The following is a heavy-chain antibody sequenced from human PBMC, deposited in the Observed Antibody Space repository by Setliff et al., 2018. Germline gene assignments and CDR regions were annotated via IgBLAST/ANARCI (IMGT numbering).Heavy chain of an antibody. J-gene: IGHJ4*01. V-gene: IGHV4-61*09. Sequence: SETLSLTCTVSGGSISSGSYYWNWIRQPAGKGLEWIGHIYTTGSTNYNPSLKSRVAMSVDTSKNQFSLNLSSVTVADTATYYCVRPGGTTVVARHFDYWGSGSLVTVSS. D-gene: IGHD2-15*01. CDR2: IYTTGST. CDR3: VRPGGTTVVARHFDY. CDR1: GGSISSGSYY.